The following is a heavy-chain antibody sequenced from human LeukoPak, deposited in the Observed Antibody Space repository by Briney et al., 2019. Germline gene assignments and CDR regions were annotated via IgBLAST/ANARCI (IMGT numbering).Heavy chain of an antibody. CDR3: ARDGYGATPFDP. Sequence: GASVKVSCKASGYTFTSYYMHWVRQAPGQGLEWMGIINPSGGNTSYAQKFQGRVTMTRDTSTSTVYMELSSLRSEDTAVYYCARDGYGATPFDPWGQGTLVTVSS. J-gene: IGHJ5*02. CDR2: INPSGGNT. V-gene: IGHV1-46*01. D-gene: IGHD4-17*01. CDR1: GYTFTSYY.